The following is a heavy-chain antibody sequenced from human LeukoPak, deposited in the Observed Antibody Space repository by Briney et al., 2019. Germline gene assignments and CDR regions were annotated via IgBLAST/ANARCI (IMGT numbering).Heavy chain of an antibody. J-gene: IGHJ5*02. V-gene: IGHV4-39*07. Sequence: PSETLSLTCTASGDSITNSNYYWGWVRQSPGRGLEWLGNIFYNGGPYYNPSFKSRVTISVDTSKNQFSLKLSSVTAADTAVYYCARDPTAENWFDPWGQGTLVTVSS. CDR3: ARDPTAENWFDP. CDR1: GDSITNSNYY. CDR2: IFYNGGP. D-gene: IGHD4-11*01.